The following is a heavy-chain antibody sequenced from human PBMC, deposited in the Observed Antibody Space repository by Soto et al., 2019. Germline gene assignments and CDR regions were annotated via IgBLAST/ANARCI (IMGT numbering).Heavy chain of an antibody. V-gene: IGHV3-30-3*01. J-gene: IGHJ4*02. CDR2: ISYDGSNK. Sequence: QGQLVESGGGVVQPGRSLRLSCAASGFTFSSYAMHWVRQAPGKGLEWVAVISYDGSNKYYADSVKGRFTISRDNSKNTLYLQMNSLRAEDTAVYYSARDGLLGYFDYWGQGTLVTVSS. CDR3: ARDGLLGYFDY. CDR1: GFTFSSYA. D-gene: IGHD3-16*01.